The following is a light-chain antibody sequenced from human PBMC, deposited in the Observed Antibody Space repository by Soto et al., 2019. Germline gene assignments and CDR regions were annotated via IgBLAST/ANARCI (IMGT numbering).Light chain of an antibody. CDR2: EGS. Sequence: QSVLTQPASVFGSPGQSITISCTGTSSDVGRYKFVSWYQQHPGKAPKVMIYEGSKRPSGVSNRFSGSKSGNTASLTISGLQDEDEADYYCCSYTSSRTYVFGTGTKVXVL. J-gene: IGLJ1*01. CDR1: SSDVGRYKF. CDR3: CSYTSSRTYV. V-gene: IGLV2-23*01.